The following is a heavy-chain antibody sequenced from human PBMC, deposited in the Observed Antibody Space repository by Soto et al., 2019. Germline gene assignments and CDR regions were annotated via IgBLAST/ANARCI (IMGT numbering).Heavy chain of an antibody. CDR2: INPSGGST. CDR3: ARGYSSDY. J-gene: IGHJ4*02. Sequence: QVQLVQSGAEVTKPGASEKVSCKASGYTFTRYYMHWVRQAPGQGLEWMGIINPSGGSTSYAQKFQGRGTMNRDTSTSTGYMELSSLRSEDTAVYYCARGYSSDYWGQGPLVTVSS. V-gene: IGHV1-46*01. CDR1: GYTFTRYY. D-gene: IGHD6-13*01.